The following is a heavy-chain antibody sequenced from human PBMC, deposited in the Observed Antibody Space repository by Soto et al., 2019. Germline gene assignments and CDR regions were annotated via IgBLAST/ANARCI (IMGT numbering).Heavy chain of an antibody. CDR2: VHPSRGTA. J-gene: IGHJ3*01. V-gene: IGHV1-46*01. CDR1: GYTFINYF. CDR3: ARPLIGNTVDL. D-gene: IGHD1-7*01. Sequence: QAQLLQSGAEMKKPGASVKVSCKESGYTFINYFIHWVRQAPGQGLEWIGIVHPSRGTADYAQKFKGRVTLTTDMSTRTVYMDLSNLRSEDTAVYYCARPLIGNTVDLWGQGTTVIVSS.